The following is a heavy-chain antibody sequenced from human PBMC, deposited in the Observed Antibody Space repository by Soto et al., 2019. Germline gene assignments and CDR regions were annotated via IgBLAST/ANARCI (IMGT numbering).Heavy chain of an antibody. CDR3: AKELLYSSSSGSSMDV. J-gene: IGHJ6*02. V-gene: IGHV3-30*18. CDR2: ISYDGRNK. D-gene: IGHD6-6*01. CDR1: EFTFRSYD. Sequence: GGSLRLSCVVSEFTFRSYDMDWVRQAPGKGLEWVAVISYDGRNKYYADSVKGRFTISRDNSKNTLYLQMDSLRAEDTAVYYCAKELLYSSSSGSSMDVWGQGTTVTVSS.